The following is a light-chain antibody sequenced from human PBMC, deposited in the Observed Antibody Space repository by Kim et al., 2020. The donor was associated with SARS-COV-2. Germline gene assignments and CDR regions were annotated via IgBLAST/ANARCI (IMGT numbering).Light chain of an antibody. J-gene: IGLJ3*02. V-gene: IGLV3-21*01. CDR3: QVWDSASAQRV. CDR2: FDS. Sequence: SYELTQPPSLSVAPGKTATITCGGNNIGTKSVHWYQQKPGQAPILVIFFDSDRPSVIPERFSGSNSGNTAALTISRVEAGDEAAYFCQVWDSASAQRVFG. CDR1: NIGTKS.